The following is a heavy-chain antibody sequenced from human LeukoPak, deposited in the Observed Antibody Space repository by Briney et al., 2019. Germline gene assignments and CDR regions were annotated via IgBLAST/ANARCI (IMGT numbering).Heavy chain of an antibody. V-gene: IGHV2-5*01. CDR2: IYWNDDK. D-gene: IGHD5-18*01. Sequence: SGPTLVKPTQTLTLTCTFSGFSLSTSGVGVGWIRQPPGKALEWLALIYWNDDKRYSPSLESRLTITKDTSKNQVVLTMTNMDPVDTATYYCAHCHSYLHPGWFDPWGQGTLVTVSS. J-gene: IGHJ5*02. CDR3: AHCHSYLHPGWFDP. CDR1: GFSLSTSGVG.